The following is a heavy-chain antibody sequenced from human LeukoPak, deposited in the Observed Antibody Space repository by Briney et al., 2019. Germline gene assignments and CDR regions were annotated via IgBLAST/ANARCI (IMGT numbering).Heavy chain of an antibody. V-gene: IGHV3-23*01. D-gene: IGHD6-13*01. J-gene: IGHJ4*02. CDR1: GFTFSSYA. CDR3: AKGSAAAGILDY. Sequence: GGSLRLSCAASGFTFSSYAMSWVRQAPGKGLEWVSTISGSGGSTYCADPVKGRFTISRDNSKNTLYLQMNSLRAEDTAVYYCAKGSAAAGILDYWGQGTLVTVSS. CDR2: ISGSGGST.